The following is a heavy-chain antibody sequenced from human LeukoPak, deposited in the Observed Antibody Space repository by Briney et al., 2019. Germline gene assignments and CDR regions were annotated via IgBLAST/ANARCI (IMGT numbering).Heavy chain of an antibody. D-gene: IGHD5-24*01. CDR3: SRSDGASDFDY. CDR2: TYYRSKWYN. Sequence: SQTLSLTCAISGDSVSSNRASWTWIRQSPSRGLEWLGRTYYRSKWYNDYAVSLKSRIGINPDTSKNQFSLHLNSVPPEDTAVYYCSRSDGASDFDYWGQGTLVTVSS. CDR1: GDSVSSNRAS. V-gene: IGHV6-1*01. J-gene: IGHJ4*02.